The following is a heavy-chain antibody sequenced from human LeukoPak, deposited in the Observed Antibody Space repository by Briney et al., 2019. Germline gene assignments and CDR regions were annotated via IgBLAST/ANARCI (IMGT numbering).Heavy chain of an antibody. CDR1: GGSLSSSSYY. CDR3: TRARGVQHWGAFDF. J-gene: IGHJ3*01. V-gene: IGHV4-39*07. D-gene: IGHD7-27*01. CDR2: IYYSGGT. Sequence: SETLSLTCTVSGGSLSSSSYYWGWIRQPPGKGLEWIGSIYYSGGTYYNPSLKSRVTMSIDTSKSQFSLNLSSVTAADTAVYYCTRARGVQHWGAFDFWGQGTMVTVSS.